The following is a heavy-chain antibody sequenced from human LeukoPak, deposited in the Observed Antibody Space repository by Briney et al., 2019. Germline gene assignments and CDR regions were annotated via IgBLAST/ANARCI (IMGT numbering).Heavy chain of an antibody. D-gene: IGHD1-26*01. CDR1: GGSISSYY. J-gene: IGHJ3*02. CDR3: ASISGSYYGNAFDI. CDR2: IYYSGST. V-gene: IGHV4-39*01. Sequence: KPSETLSLTCTVSGGSISSYYWGWIRQPPGKGLEWIGSIYYSGSTYYNPSLKSRVTISVDTSKNQFSLKLSSVTAADTAVYYCASISGSYYGNAFDIWGQGTMVTVSS.